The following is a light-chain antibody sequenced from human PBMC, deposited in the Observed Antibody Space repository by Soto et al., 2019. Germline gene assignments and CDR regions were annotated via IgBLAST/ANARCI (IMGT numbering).Light chain of an antibody. J-gene: IGKJ3*01. Sequence: EIVMTQSPATLSVSPGERATLSCRASQSVSSNLAWYQQKPGQAPRLLIYGASTRATGIPARFSGSGSGTESTLTISSLQSEDFAVYYCQQYNNWPPRTFGPGTKVDIK. V-gene: IGKV3-15*01. CDR3: QQYNNWPPRT. CDR2: GAS. CDR1: QSVSSN.